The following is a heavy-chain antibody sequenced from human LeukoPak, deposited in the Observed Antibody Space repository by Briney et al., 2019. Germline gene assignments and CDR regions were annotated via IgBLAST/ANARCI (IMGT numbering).Heavy chain of an antibody. V-gene: IGHV3-23*01. CDR3: AKGIGGSSSGLDY. J-gene: IGHJ4*02. Sequence: GGSLRLSCAASGFTFSSYAMSWVRQAPGKGLEWVSSIGGSGDNTYYADSVKGRFTISRDNSKNTLYLQVNSLRADDTAVYFCAKGIGGSSSGLDYWGRGTLVTVSS. CDR2: IGGSGDNT. D-gene: IGHD6-6*01. CDR1: GFTFSSYA.